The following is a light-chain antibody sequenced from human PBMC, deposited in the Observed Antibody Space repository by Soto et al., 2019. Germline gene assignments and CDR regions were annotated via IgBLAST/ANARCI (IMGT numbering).Light chain of an antibody. CDR3: QQSYSTPPT. Sequence: DIQMTQSPSSLSASVGDRVTITCRASQSISSYLNWYQQKPGKAPKLLIYDASSLESGVPSRFSGSGSGTDFTLTISSLQPEDVATYYCQQSYSTPPTFGQGTKVDIK. J-gene: IGKJ1*01. CDR2: DAS. CDR1: QSISSY. V-gene: IGKV1-39*01.